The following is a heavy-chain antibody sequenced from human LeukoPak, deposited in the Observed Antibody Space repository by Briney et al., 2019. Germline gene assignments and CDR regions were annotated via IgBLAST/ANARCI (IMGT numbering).Heavy chain of an antibody. CDR1: GFTFTNAW. V-gene: IGHV3-15*01. Sequence: GGSLRLSCVDSGFTFTNAWMSWVRQAPGKGLEWIGRIKSKTDGETTNYAEPVRGRFTISRDDSKSAVYLQMNSLKIEDTAVYYCTTDLGTYYHGSQRLIPIDYWGQGTLVTVSA. CDR3: TTDLGTYYHGSQRLIPIDY. CDR2: IKSKTDGETT. D-gene: IGHD3-10*01. J-gene: IGHJ4*02.